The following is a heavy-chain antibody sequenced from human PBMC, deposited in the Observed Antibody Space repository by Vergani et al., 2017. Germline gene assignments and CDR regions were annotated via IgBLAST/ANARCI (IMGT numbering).Heavy chain of an antibody. CDR1: GGSINSHNYY. J-gene: IGHJ2*01. D-gene: IGHD3-16*01. CDR3: ASGKYYSDSTAHFRGRYFDV. Sequence: QVQLQESGPGLVKPSQTLSLTCTVSGGSINSHNYYWSLIRQPAGKGLEWIGRIHTSGSTNYNPSLKSRVTMSEDTSKNQFSLNLTSVTAADTAVYYCASGKYYSDSTAHFRGRYFDVWGRGTLVTVPS. CDR2: IHTSGST. V-gene: IGHV4-61*02.